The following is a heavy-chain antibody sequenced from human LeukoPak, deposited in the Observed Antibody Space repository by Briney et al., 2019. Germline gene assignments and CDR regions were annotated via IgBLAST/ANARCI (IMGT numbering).Heavy chain of an antibody. D-gene: IGHD3-3*01. J-gene: IGHJ3*02. V-gene: IGHV4-38-2*02. CDR3: ARLRANYDFWSGYAFDI. CDR2: IYHSGST. CDR1: GYSISSGYY. Sequence: SETLSLTCTVSGYSISSGYYWGWIRQPPGKGLEWIGSIYHSGSTYYNPSLKSRVTISVDTSKNQFSLKLSSVTAADTAVYYCARLRANYDFWSGYAFDIWGQGTMVTVSS.